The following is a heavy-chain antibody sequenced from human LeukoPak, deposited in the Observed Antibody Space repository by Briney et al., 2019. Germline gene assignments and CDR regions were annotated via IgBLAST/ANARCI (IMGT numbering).Heavy chain of an antibody. Sequence: GESLKISCQGSGYNFTTKWIGWVRQMPGKGLEWMGIIYPGDSKTIYSPSFQGQVFISADRSIRTAYLQWRSLKASDTAMYYCARHESVFSMDVWGQGTTVIASS. CDR3: ARHESVFSMDV. CDR2: IYPGDSKT. CDR1: GYNFTTKW. J-gene: IGHJ6*02. V-gene: IGHV5-51*01.